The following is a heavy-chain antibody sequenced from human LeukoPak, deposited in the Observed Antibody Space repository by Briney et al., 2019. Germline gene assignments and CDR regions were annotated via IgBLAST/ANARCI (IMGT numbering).Heavy chain of an antibody. J-gene: IGHJ4*02. Sequence: GGSLRLSCAASGFTFSDYYMSWIRQAPGKGLEWVSYISSSGSTIYYADSVKGRFTISRDNAKNSLYLQMNSLRAEDTAVYYCAKGGNNVLLWFGELTYYFDYWGQGTLVTVSS. CDR3: AKGGNNVLLWFGELTYYFDY. V-gene: IGHV3-11*01. CDR2: ISSSGSTI. CDR1: GFTFSDYY. D-gene: IGHD3-10*01.